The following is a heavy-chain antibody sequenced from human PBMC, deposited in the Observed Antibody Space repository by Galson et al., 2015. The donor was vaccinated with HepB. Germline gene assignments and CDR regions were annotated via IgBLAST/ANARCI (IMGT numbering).Heavy chain of an antibody. D-gene: IGHD4-17*01. CDR2: IGSAGNT. J-gene: IGHJ2*01. Sequence: SLRLSCAASGFSFSNYDMHWVRQPTGKGLEWVSAIGSAGNTYYPGSVKGRFTISRENAKNSLYLQMNNVRARDTAVYYCARSVTTKYWYFDLWGRGTLVTVSS. CDR3: ARSVTTKYWYFDL. CDR1: GFSFSNYD. V-gene: IGHV3-13*01.